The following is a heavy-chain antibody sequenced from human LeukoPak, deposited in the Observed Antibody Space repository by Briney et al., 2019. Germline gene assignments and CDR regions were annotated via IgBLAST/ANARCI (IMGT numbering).Heavy chain of an antibody. Sequence: ASVKVSCKASGGTFSSYAISWVRQAPGQGLEWMGGIIPIFGTANYAQKFQGRVTITADESTSTAYMELRKLRSDDTAVYYCARSGITTIPNFDYWGQGTLVTVSS. CDR3: ARSGITTIPNFDY. D-gene: IGHD1/OR15-1a*01. J-gene: IGHJ4*02. CDR1: GGTFSSYA. CDR2: IIPIFGTA. V-gene: IGHV1-69*13.